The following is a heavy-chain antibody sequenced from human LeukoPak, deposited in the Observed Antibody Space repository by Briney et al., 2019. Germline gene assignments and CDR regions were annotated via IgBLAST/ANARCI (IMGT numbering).Heavy chain of an antibody. D-gene: IGHD3-10*01. CDR3: AKADSSGYPPTY. Sequence: GGSLTLFCAASGFTFDDYDMHWVRRARGKGVAWVSGISWDSGNKGYADSVKGRFTISRDNAKNSLYLQMNSLRGEDTAFYYCAKADSSGYPPTYWGQGTLVTVSS. V-gene: IGHV3-9*01. J-gene: IGHJ4*02. CDR1: GFTFDDYD. CDR2: ISWDSGNK.